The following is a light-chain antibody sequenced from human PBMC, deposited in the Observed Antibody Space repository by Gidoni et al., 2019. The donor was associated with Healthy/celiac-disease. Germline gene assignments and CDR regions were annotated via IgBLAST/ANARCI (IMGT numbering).Light chain of an antibody. J-gene: IGLJ2*01. V-gene: IGLV3-1*01. CDR2: QDS. CDR1: NLGDKY. Sequence: SYELTQPPSVSVSPGQTASITCSGDNLGDKYACWYQQKTGQSPVLVIYQDSKRPSGTPERFSGSNSGNTATLTIRGTQDMDEADYYCQAWDSSTVVFGGGTKLTVL. CDR3: QAWDSSTVV.